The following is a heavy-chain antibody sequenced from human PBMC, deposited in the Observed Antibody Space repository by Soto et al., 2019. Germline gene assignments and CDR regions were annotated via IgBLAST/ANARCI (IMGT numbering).Heavy chain of an antibody. CDR2: IIPILGIA. Sequence: QVQLVQSGAEVKKPGSSVKVSCKASGGTFSSYTISWVRQAPGQGLEWMGRIIPILGIANYAQKFQGRVTITADKSTSTAYMELSSLRSEDTAVYYCASDRLGSSSWEIYYYYYMDVWGKGTTVTVSS. CDR1: GGTFSSYT. CDR3: ASDRLGSSSWEIYYYYYMDV. V-gene: IGHV1-69*02. J-gene: IGHJ6*03. D-gene: IGHD6-6*01.